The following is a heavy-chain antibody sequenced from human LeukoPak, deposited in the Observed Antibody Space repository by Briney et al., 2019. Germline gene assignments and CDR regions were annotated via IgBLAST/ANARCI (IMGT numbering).Heavy chain of an antibody. D-gene: IGHD4-23*01. CDR1: GFTFSSYS. J-gene: IGHJ4*02. V-gene: IGHV3-48*01. CDR3: ARDGGFIYGGNSGGGYFDY. Sequence: GGSLRLSCAASGFTFSSYSMNWVRQAPGKGLEWVSYISSSSSTIYYADSVKGRFTISRDNAKNSLYLQMNSLRAEDTAVYYCARDGGFIYGGNSGGGYFDYWGQGTLVTVSS. CDR2: ISSSSSTI.